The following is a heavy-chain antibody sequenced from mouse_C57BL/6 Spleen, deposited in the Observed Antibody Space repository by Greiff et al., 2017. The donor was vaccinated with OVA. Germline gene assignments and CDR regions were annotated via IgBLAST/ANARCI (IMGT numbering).Heavy chain of an antibody. Sequence: EVHLVESGGGLVQPGGSLSLSCAASGFTFTDYYMSWVRQPPGKALEWLGFIRNKANGYTTEYSASVKGRFTISRDNSQSILYLQMNALRAEDSATYYCARSLHYYGSSPDYWGQGTTLTVSS. J-gene: IGHJ2*01. CDR2: IRNKANGYTT. D-gene: IGHD1-1*01. CDR3: ARSLHYYGSSPDY. V-gene: IGHV7-3*01. CDR1: GFTFTDYY.